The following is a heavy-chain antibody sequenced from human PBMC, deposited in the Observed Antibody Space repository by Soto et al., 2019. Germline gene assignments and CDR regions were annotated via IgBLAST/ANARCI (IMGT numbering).Heavy chain of an antibody. J-gene: IGHJ6*02. CDR2: INHSGST. CDR3: GRGVKGDFWSGYYYYGMDV. V-gene: IGHV4-34*01. Sequence: PSETLSLTCAVYGGSFSGYYWSWIRQPPGKGLEWIGEINHSGSTNYNPSLKSRVTISVDTSKNQFSLKLSSVTAADTAVYYCGRGVKGDFWSGYYYYGMDVWGQGTTVTVSS. CDR1: GGSFSGYY. D-gene: IGHD3-3*01.